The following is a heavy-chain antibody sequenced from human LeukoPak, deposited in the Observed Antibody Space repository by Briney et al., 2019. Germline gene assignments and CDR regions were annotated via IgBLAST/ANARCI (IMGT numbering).Heavy chain of an antibody. CDR2: ISSSGRTM. J-gene: IGHJ4*02. Sequence: GGSLRLSCAASGFTFSSYEMNWVRQAPGKGLEWVSYISSSGRTMYYADSLKGRFTISRDNSKNFLYLQMNSLRVEDTALYYCAKDDIAVTGTPKEWGQGTLVTVSS. CDR1: GFTFSSYE. D-gene: IGHD6-19*01. V-gene: IGHV3-48*03. CDR3: AKDDIAVTGTPKE.